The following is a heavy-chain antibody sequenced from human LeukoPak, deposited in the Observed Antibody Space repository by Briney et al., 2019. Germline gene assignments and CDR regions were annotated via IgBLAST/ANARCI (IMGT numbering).Heavy chain of an antibody. Sequence: PGESLRLSCAASGFTFSIYAMSWVRQAPGKGLEWVSVISSGGITYYADSVKGRFTISRDNVENSLYLQMNSLRVEDTAVYYCTRDLEYWGQGVLVTVSS. J-gene: IGHJ4*02. CDR3: TRDLEY. CDR2: ISSGGIT. V-gene: IGHV3-23*01. CDR1: GFTFSIYA.